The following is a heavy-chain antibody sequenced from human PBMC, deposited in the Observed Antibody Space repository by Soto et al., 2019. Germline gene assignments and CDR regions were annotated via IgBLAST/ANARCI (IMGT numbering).Heavy chain of an antibody. Sequence: QVQLVESGGGVVQPGRSLRLSCAASGFTFSSYAMHWVRQAPGKGLEWVAVISYDGSNKYYADSVKGRFTISRDNSKNTLYLQMNSLRAEDTAVYYCARDRRSVDTAMVGNIGVMDVWCQGTTVTVCS. J-gene: IGHJ6*02. CDR3: ARDRRSVDTAMVGNIGVMDV. D-gene: IGHD5-18*01. CDR2: ISYDGSNK. CDR1: GFTFSSYA. V-gene: IGHV3-30-3*01.